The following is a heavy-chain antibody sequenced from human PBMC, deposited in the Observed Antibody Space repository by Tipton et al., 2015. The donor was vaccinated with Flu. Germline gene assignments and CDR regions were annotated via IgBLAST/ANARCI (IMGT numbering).Heavy chain of an antibody. CDR1: GGSISSYF. D-gene: IGHD3-10*01. V-gene: IGHV4-4*07. CDR2: VSASGSI. J-gene: IGHJ4*02. CDR3: ARDRGFGAYTFDY. Sequence: TLSLTCTVSGGSISSYFWTYIRQPAGGGLEWIGRVSASGSINYNPSLRSRVTMSVDTSKNQFSLKLRSVTAADTAFYYCARDRGFGAYTFDYWGQGTLVTVAS.